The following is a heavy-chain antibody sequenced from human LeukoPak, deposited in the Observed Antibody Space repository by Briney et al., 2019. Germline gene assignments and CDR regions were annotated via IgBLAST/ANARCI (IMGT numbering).Heavy chain of an antibody. J-gene: IGHJ2*01. Sequence: GGAPRPPRVVSCFTVAGDALPWGRDVSGEGVEWVATIEQDGIGQVYVDSVKGRFTIARDNGKNSLSLQMNSLRAEDTAVYYCVRGMGWYFGLWGRGTLVTVSS. V-gene: IGHV3-7*01. CDR2: IEQDGIGQ. CDR1: CFTVAGDA. CDR3: VRGMGWYFGL. D-gene: IGHD3-16*01.